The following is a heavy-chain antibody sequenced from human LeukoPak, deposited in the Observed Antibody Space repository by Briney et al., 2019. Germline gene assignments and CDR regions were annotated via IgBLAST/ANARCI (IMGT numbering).Heavy chain of an antibody. CDR3: TTDYGDYGVG. CDR2: IKSKTDGGTT. Sequence: PGGSLRLSCAASGFTVSSNYMSWVRQAPGKGLEWVGRIKSKTDGGTTDYAAPVKGRFTISRDDSKNTLYLQMNSLKTEDTAVYYCTTDYGDYGVGWGQGTLVTVSS. CDR1: GFTVSSNY. V-gene: IGHV3-15*01. J-gene: IGHJ4*02. D-gene: IGHD4-17*01.